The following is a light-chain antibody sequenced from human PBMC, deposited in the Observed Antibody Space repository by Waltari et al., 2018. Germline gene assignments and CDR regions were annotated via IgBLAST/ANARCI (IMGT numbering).Light chain of an antibody. Sequence: DIVLTQSPVTLSLSPGERATLFCGASQTVDTYLAWYQQKPGQAPRHLIYNSSHRASGVPARFSGGGSGTDFTLTISSVEPEDIAIYYCQQRNTWPPYTFGQGTKLELK. J-gene: IGKJ2*01. V-gene: IGKV3-11*01. CDR2: NSS. CDR1: QTVDTY. CDR3: QQRNTWPPYT.